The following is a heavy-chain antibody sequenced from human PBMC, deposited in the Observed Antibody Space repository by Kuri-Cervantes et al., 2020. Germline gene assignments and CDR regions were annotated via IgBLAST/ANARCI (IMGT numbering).Heavy chain of an antibody. V-gene: IGHV3-7*01. Sequence: GESLKISCAASGFTFSSYWMSWVRQAPGKGLEWVANIEQDGSEKYYVDSVKGRFTISRDNAKNSLYLQMNSLRAEDTAVYYCARVADMVRGVITQNDAFDIWGQGTMVTVSS. CDR2: IEQDGSEK. J-gene: IGHJ3*02. CDR3: ARVADMVRGVITQNDAFDI. CDR1: GFTFSSYW. D-gene: IGHD3-10*01.